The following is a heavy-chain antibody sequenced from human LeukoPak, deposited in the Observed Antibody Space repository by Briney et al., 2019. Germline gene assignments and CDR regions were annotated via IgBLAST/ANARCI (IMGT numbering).Heavy chain of an antibody. CDR3: ARVGRYYDSSGPYDAFDI. D-gene: IGHD3-22*01. CDR1: GGSFSGYY. J-gene: IGHJ3*02. CDR2: INHSGST. V-gene: IGHV4-34*01. Sequence: SETLSLACAVYGGSFSGYYWSWIRQPPGKGLEWIGEINHSGSTNYNPSLKSRVTISVDTSKNQFSLKLSSVTAADTAVYYCARVGRYYDSSGPYDAFDIWGQGTMVTVSS.